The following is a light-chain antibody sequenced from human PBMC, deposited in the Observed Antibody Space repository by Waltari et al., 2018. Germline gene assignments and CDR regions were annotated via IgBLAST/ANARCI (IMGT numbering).Light chain of an antibody. J-gene: IGKJ2*01. CDR2: AAS. V-gene: IGKV1-8*01. Sequence: AIRMTQSPSSLPASTGYRVTITCRASQCISSYLAWYQQKPGKAPKLLIYAASTLQSGVPSRFSGSGSGTDFTLTISCLQSEDFATYDCQQYYSYAPTFGQGTKLEIK. CDR3: QQYYSYAPT. CDR1: QCISSY.